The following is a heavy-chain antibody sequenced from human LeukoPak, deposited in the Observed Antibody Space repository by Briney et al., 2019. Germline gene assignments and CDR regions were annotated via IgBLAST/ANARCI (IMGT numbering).Heavy chain of an antibody. Sequence: GGSLRLSCAASGFTFSSYGMHWVRQAPGKGLEWVAFIRYDGSNKYYADSVKGRFTTSRDNSKNTLYLQMNSLRAEDTAVYYCAKGYSSSWYAGFDYWGQGTLVTVSS. CDR1: GFTFSSYG. CDR3: AKGYSSSWYAGFDY. CDR2: IRYDGSNK. J-gene: IGHJ4*02. D-gene: IGHD6-13*01. V-gene: IGHV3-30*02.